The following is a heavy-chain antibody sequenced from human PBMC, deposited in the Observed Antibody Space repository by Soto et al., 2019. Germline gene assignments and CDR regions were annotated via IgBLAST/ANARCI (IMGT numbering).Heavy chain of an antibody. J-gene: IGHJ3*02. Sequence: SQTISLTCAISGDSVSSNSAAWNWIRQSPSRGLEWLGRTYYRSKLYNDYAVSVKSRITINPDTSKNQFSLQLNSVTPEDTAVYYCARDPGTIRDDAFDIWGQGTMVTVSS. CDR3: ARDPGTIRDDAFDI. V-gene: IGHV6-1*01. CDR2: TYYRSKLYN. CDR1: GDSVSSNSAA.